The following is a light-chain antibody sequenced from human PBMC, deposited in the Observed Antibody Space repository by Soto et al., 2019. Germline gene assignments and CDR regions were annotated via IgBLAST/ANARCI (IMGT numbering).Light chain of an antibody. CDR1: QSISSW. CDR2: KAS. Sequence: DIQMTQSPSTLSASVGDRVTITCRASQSISSWLAWYQQKPGKAPKLLIYKASSLESGVPSRFSGSGSGTEFTLTISSLQPDDFATYYCQQYNSYVGTFGQGIKVDIK. J-gene: IGKJ1*01. V-gene: IGKV1-5*03. CDR3: QQYNSYVGT.